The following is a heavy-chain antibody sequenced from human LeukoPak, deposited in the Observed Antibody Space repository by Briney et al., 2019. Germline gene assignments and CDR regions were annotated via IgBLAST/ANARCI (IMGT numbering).Heavy chain of an antibody. J-gene: IGHJ4*02. V-gene: IGHV1-18*01. D-gene: IGHD3-3*01. CDR1: GYTFTSYG. CDR3: ARVHYDFWSGNTYYFDY. CDR2: IGAYNGNT. Sequence: ASVKVSCKASGYTFTSYGISWVRQAPGQGLEWMGWIGAYNGNTNYAQKFQGRVTMTRDTSISTAYMELSRLRSDDTAVYYCARVHYDFWSGNTYYFDYWGQGTLVTVSS.